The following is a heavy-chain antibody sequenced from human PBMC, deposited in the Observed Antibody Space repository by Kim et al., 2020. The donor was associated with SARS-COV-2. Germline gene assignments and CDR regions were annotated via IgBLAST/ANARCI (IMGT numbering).Heavy chain of an antibody. CDR3: ARRGASCGGDCLDY. J-gene: IGHJ4*02. D-gene: IGHD2-21*01. V-gene: IGHV4-4*02. Sequence: SETLSLTCAVSGGSISSSNWWSWVRQPPGKGLERIGEIYRSGSTNYTPSLKSRATISVDKSKNQFSLRLSSMTAADTAVYYCARRGASCGGDCLDYWGQG. CDR1: GGSISSSNW. CDR2: IYRSGST.